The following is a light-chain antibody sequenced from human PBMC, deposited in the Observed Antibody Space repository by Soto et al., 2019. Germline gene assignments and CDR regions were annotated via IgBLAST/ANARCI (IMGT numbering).Light chain of an antibody. J-gene: IGKJ2*01. CDR2: AAS. Sequence: PSSLSASGGYRVNGTCRTSHIVDTSLTWYQQKPGKAPKLLIYAASSVQSGVPARLSGSGSATFFTLTIHNLQPDDFATYFCQQTHSIPPTFGPGTKVDIK. V-gene: IGKV1-39*01. CDR3: QQTHSIPPT. CDR1: HIVDTS.